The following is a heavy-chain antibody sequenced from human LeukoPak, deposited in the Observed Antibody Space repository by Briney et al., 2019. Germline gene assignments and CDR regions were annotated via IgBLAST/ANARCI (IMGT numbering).Heavy chain of an antibody. CDR3: ASGSGWFSFDS. J-gene: IGHJ4*02. V-gene: IGHV3-11*04. CDR2: ISSSSGTI. Sequence: GGSLRLSCAASGFSFSDYYMSWIRQAPGKGLERLSYISSSSGTIYYADSVKGRFTISRDNAQNSLFLQMNSLRAEDTAVYFCASGSGWFSFDSWGQGTLVTVSS. D-gene: IGHD6-19*01. CDR1: GFSFSDYY.